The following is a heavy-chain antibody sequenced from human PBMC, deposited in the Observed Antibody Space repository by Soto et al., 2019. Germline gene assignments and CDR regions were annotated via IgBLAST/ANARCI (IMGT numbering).Heavy chain of an antibody. CDR2: IYYSGST. D-gene: IGHD5-18*01. V-gene: IGHV4-59*01. Sequence: SETLSLTCTVSGGSISSYYWSWIRQPPGKGLEWIGYIYYSGSTNYNPSLKSRVTISVDTSKNQFSLKLSSVTAADTAVYYCARMLEYSYGSLSWFDPWGQGTLVTSPQ. J-gene: IGHJ5*02. CDR3: ARMLEYSYGSLSWFDP. CDR1: GGSISSYY.